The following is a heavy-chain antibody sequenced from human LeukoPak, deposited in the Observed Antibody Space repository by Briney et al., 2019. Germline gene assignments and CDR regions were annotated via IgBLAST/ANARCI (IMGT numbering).Heavy chain of an antibody. CDR2: IHYSGST. CDR3: ARFGAGAASDS. J-gene: IGHJ4*02. Sequence: SETLSLTCTVSGGSISTSSYYWGWLPQPPGKGLEWIGSIHYSGSTYYHPSLKSPVTISVDTSKLQFSLDLRSVTAADTAVYYCARFGAGAASDSWGQGTMVTVSS. CDR1: GGSISTSSYY. V-gene: IGHV4-39*07. D-gene: IGHD6-13*01.